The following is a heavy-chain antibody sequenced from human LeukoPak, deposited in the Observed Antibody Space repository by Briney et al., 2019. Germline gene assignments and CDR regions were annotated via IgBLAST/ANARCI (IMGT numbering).Heavy chain of an antibody. Sequence: ASMKVSCKSSGFTFTDHYIHWVRQGPGQGLEWMGYIGPHSTFTSSPQEFQGRVTMTRDASMSTAYMELTRLTSDDTAVYYCVREGEGPLSKDFDYWGQGSLVTVSS. CDR1: GFTFTDHY. J-gene: IGHJ4*02. CDR2: IGPHSTFT. CDR3: VREGEGPLSKDFDY. V-gene: IGHV1-2*02. D-gene: IGHD2/OR15-2a*01.